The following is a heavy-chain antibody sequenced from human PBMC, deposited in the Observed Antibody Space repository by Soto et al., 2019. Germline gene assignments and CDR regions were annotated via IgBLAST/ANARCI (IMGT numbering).Heavy chain of an antibody. D-gene: IGHD6-6*01. CDR2: INPSGGST. J-gene: IGHJ6*03. Sequence: QVQLVQSGAEVKKPGASVKVSCKASGYTFTSYYMHWVRQAPGQGLEWMGIINPSGGSTSYAQKFQGRVTMTRDTSTSTVYMELSSLRSEDTAVYYCARGTGSIAPRYYYYYYMDVWGKGTTVTVSS. CDR3: ARGTGSIAPRYYYYYYMDV. CDR1: GYTFTSYY. V-gene: IGHV1-46*03.